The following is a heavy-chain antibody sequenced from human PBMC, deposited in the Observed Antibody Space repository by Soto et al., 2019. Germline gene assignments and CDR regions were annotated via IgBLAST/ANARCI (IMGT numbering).Heavy chain of an antibody. J-gene: IGHJ4*02. Sequence: QVQLVESGGGVVQPGRSLRLSCAASGFTFSSYAMHWVRQAPGKGLEWVAVISYDGSNKYYADSVKGRFTISRDNSKNTLYLQMNSRRAEDTAVYYCARVGKAAAGRGPFDYWGQGTLVTVSS. V-gene: IGHV3-30-3*01. CDR2: ISYDGSNK. CDR3: ARVGKAAAGRGPFDY. CDR1: GFTFSSYA. D-gene: IGHD6-13*01.